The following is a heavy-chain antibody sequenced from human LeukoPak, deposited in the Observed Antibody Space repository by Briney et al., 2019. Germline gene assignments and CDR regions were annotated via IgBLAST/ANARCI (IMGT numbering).Heavy chain of an antibody. CDR2: IYYSGST. V-gene: IGHV4-39*01. J-gene: IGHJ3*02. Sequence: SETLSLTCTVSGGSISSSSYYWGWIRQPPGKGLEWIGSIYYSGSTYYNPSLKSRVTISVDTSKNQFSLKLSSVTAADTAVYYCARQGALVVVAAGRGAFDIWGQGTMVTVSS. D-gene: IGHD2-15*01. CDR1: GGSISSSSYY. CDR3: ARQGALVVVAAGRGAFDI.